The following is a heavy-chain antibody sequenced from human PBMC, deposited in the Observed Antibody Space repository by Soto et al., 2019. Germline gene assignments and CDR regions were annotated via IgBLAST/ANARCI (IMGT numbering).Heavy chain of an antibody. J-gene: IGHJ5*02. CDR1: VGSISSGGYY. V-gene: IGHV4-31*03. D-gene: IGHD2-15*01. CDR3: ARDSPVLGYGSGGSCYSPGPWFDP. Sequence: QVQLQESGPGLVKPSQTLSLTCTVSVGSISSGGYYWSWIRQHPGKGLEWIGYIYYSGSTYYNPSLKSRVTISVDTSKNQFSLKLRSVTAADTAGYYCARDSPVLGYGSGGSCYSPGPWFDPWGQGTLVTVSS. CDR2: IYYSGST.